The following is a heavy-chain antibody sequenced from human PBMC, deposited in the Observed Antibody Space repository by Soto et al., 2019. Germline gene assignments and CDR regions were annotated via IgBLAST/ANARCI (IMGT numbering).Heavy chain of an antibody. J-gene: IGHJ4*02. CDR2: IYPGDSDT. V-gene: IGHV5-51*01. Sequence: PGESLKISCKGSGYSFTSYWIGWVRQMPGKGLEWMGIIYPGDSDTRYSPSFQGQVTISADKSISTAYLQWSSLKASDTAMYYCARLRRTMVRGVIRYEYSDYWGQGTLVTVSS. CDR3: ARLRRTMVRGVIRYEYSDY. CDR1: GYSFTSYW. D-gene: IGHD3-10*01.